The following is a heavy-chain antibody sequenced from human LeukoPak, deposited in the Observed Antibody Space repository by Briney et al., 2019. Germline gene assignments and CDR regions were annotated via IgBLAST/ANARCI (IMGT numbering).Heavy chain of an antibody. CDR2: ISYDGSNK. Sequence: PGRSLRLSCAASGFTFSSYAMHWVRQAPGKGLEWVAVISYDGSNKYYADSVKGRFTISRDNSKNTLYLQMNSLRAEDTAVYYCARDIYRRAVNYDSSGYYWGQGTLVTVSS. J-gene: IGHJ4*02. CDR1: GFTFSSYA. V-gene: IGHV3-30-3*01. CDR3: ARDIYRRAVNYDSSGYY. D-gene: IGHD3-22*01.